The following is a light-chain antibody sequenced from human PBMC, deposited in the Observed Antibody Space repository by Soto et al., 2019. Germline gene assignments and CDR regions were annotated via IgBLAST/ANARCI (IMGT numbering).Light chain of an antibody. V-gene: IGKV1-39*01. J-gene: IGKJ5*01. CDR3: QQSYSTPFT. Sequence: DIQMTQSPPSLSASVGDRVTITLLASQSISSYLNWYQQTPGKAPKLLIYAASSLQSGVPSRFSGSGSGTDFTLTISSLQPEDFATYYCQQSYSTPFTFGQGTRLENK. CDR2: AAS. CDR1: QSISSY.